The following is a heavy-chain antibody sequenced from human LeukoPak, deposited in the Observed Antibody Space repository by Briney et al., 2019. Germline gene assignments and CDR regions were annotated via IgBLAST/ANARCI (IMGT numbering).Heavy chain of an antibody. J-gene: IGHJ4*02. Sequence: PGGSLRLSCAASGFTFSSYTMNWVRQAPGKGLEWVSAISGSGGSTYYADSVKGRFTISRDNSKNTLYLQMNSLRAEDTAVYYCAKDSSSSGWYEREYFDYWGQGTLVTVSS. D-gene: IGHD6-19*01. CDR3: AKDSSSSGWYEREYFDY. V-gene: IGHV3-23*01. CDR2: ISGSGGST. CDR1: GFTFSSYT.